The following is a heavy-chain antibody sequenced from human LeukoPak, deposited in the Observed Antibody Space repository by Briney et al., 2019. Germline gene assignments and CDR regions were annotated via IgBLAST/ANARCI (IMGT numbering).Heavy chain of an antibody. D-gene: IGHD6-6*01. CDR3: ARVSSSSDFHY. CDR1: GGSISSYY. J-gene: IGHJ4*02. V-gene: IGHV4-59*01. CDR2: IYYSGST. Sequence: SETLSLTCTVSGGSISSYYWSWIRQPPGKGLEWIGYIYYSGSTNYNPSLKSRVTISVDTSKNQFSLNLSSVTAADTAVYYCARVSSSSDFHYWGRGTLVTVSS.